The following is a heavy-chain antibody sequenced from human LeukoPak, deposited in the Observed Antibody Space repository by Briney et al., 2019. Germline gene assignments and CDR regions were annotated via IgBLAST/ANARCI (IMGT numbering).Heavy chain of an antibody. CDR1: GFTFSSYS. V-gene: IGHV3-48*01. CDR2: ISSSSSTI. CDR3: ARDGEDNWPYYMDV. Sequence: GGSLRLSCAASGFTFSSYSMNWVRQAPGKGLEWVSYISSSSSTIYYADSVKGRFTISRDNSKNTLYLQMNSLRAEDTAVYYCARDGEDNWPYYMDVWGKGTTVTVSS. J-gene: IGHJ6*03. D-gene: IGHD1-20*01.